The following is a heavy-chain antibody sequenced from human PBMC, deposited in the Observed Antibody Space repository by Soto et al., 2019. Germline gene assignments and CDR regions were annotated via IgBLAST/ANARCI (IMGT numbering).Heavy chain of an antibody. J-gene: IGHJ4*02. CDR2: IYHDEST. Sequence: CAVSVGSINKRNWWSWVRQPPGKGLEWIGEIYHDESTNYNPSLKSRAIISIDKSKNRFSLKVTSVTAADTAVYYCARNRENGSGYSVRFDYWGVGTLV. V-gene: IGHV4-4*02. CDR1: VGSINKRNW. CDR3: ARNRENGSGYSVRFDY. D-gene: IGHD3-22*01.